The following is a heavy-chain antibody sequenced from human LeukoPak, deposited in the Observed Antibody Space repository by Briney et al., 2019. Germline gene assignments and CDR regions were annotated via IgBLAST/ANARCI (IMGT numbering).Heavy chain of an antibody. Sequence: SETLSLTCTVSAGFLGSHFWSWLRQPPGKGLEWIGYSYHIGSATHNPSLNTRVTISVDTSKSQFYLKLTSVTAADTAVYYCARESGSHAEDLDIWGQGTMVIVSS. CDR3: ARESGSHAEDLDI. V-gene: IGHV4-59*11. CDR2: SYHIGSA. CDR1: AGFLGSHF. J-gene: IGHJ3*02. D-gene: IGHD1-26*01.